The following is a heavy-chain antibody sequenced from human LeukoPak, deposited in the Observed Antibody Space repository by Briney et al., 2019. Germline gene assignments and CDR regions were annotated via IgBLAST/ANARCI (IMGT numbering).Heavy chain of an antibody. CDR3: ARLVGASWFDS. CDR2: IYYSGST. V-gene: IGHV4-59*02. J-gene: IGHJ5*01. D-gene: IGHD1-26*01. Sequence: SETLSLTCTVSGGSVSSYYWSWIRQPPGKGLEWIGYIYYSGSTNYNPSLKSRVTISVDTSKNQFSLQLNSVTPEDTAVYYCARLVGASWFDSWGQGTLVTVSS. CDR1: GGSVSSYY.